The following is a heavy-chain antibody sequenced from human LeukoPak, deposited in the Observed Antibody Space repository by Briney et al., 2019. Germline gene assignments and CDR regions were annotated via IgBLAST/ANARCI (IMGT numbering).Heavy chain of an antibody. J-gene: IGHJ4*02. D-gene: IGHD2-2*01. CDR3: ARVMGRYCSSTSCYVDY. V-gene: IGHV3-30*04. Sequence: GGSLRLSCAASGFSFSSYAMHWVRQAPGKGLEWVAVISYDGSNKYYADSVKGRFTISRDNSKNTLYLQMNSLRAEDTAVYYCARVMGRYCSSTSCYVDYWGQGTLVTVSS. CDR2: ISYDGSNK. CDR1: GFSFSSYA.